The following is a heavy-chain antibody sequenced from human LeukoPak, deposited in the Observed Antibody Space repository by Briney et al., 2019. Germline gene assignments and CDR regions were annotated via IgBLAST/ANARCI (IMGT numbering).Heavy chain of an antibody. CDR1: GFTFSTYA. CDR2: IRGSGGRT. CDR3: AKDPTPGYSSSWYCRD. D-gene: IGHD6-13*01. V-gene: IGHV3-23*01. J-gene: IGHJ4*02. Sequence: GGSLRLSCAASGFTFSTYAMSWVRQAPGKGLEWVSAIRGSGGRTYYADSLKGRFTISRDNSKNTLYLQMNSLRAEDTAVYYCAKDPTPGYSSSWYCRDWGQGTLVTVSS.